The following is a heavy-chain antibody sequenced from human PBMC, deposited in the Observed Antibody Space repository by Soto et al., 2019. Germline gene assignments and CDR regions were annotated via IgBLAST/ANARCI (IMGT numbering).Heavy chain of an antibody. J-gene: IGHJ4*02. CDR1: GFTFNSHA. Sequence: GGSLRLSCTASGFTFNSHAMTWVRQAPGKGLEWVSGLSDSGSSTYYADSVKGRFTISRDNFMNTVYLQMNTLRVEDTAVYYCAKVSSSWYSGFFDLWGQGTLVTVS. CDR3: AKVSSSWYSGFFDL. V-gene: IGHV3-23*01. D-gene: IGHD6-13*01. CDR2: LSDSGSST.